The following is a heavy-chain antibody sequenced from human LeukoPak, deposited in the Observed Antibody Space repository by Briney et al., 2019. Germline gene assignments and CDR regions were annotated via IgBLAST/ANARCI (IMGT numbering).Heavy chain of an antibody. Sequence: SVKVSCKASGGTFSSYTISWVRQAPGQGLEWMGRIIPILGIANYAQKFQGRVTITADKSTSTDYMELSSLRSEDTAVYYCASPDLGDYSNSPQGYGMDVWGQGTTVTVSS. J-gene: IGHJ6*02. CDR2: IIPILGIA. V-gene: IGHV1-69*02. D-gene: IGHD4-11*01. CDR3: ASPDLGDYSNSPQGYGMDV. CDR1: GGTFSSYT.